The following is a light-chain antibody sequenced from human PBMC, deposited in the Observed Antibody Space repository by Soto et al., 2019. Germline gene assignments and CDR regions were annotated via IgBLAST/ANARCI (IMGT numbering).Light chain of an antibody. Sequence: EIVMTQSPATLSVSPGERATLSCRASQSVSSSLAWYQQKPGQAPRLLIYGASTRATGIPARFSGSGSGTEFTRTISSLQSEDFAVYYCQQYNNWPPYTFGQGTKLEIK. CDR3: QQYNNWPPYT. CDR2: GAS. J-gene: IGKJ2*01. CDR1: QSVSSS. V-gene: IGKV3-15*01.